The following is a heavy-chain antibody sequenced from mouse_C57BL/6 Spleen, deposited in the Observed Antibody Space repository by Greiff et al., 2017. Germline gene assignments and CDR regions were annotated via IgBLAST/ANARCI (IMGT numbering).Heavy chain of an antibody. CDR2: INYDGSSN. CDR1: GFTFSDYY. D-gene: IGHD1-1*01. V-gene: IGHV5-16*01. Sequence: EVKLVESEGGLVQPGSSMKLSCTASGFTFSDYYMAWVRQVPEKGLEWVANINYDGSSNYYLDSLKSRFIISRDNATNILYLQLSSLKSEDTATYFSAREDYGRGAWFAYWGQGTLVTVSA. CDR3: AREDYGRGAWFAY. J-gene: IGHJ3*01.